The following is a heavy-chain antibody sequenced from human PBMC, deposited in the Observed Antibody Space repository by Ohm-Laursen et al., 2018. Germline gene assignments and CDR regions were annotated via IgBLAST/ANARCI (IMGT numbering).Heavy chain of an antibody. J-gene: IGHJ4*02. D-gene: IGHD1-26*01. CDR1: GRTFSSYA. CDR3: AREDAGATLC. CDR2: IIPIFGTA. Sequence: SVKVSCKASGRTFSSYAISWVRQAPGQGLEWMGGIIPIFGTANYAQKFQGRVTITADESTSTAYMELSSLRSEDTAVYYCAREDAGATLCWGQGTLVTVSS. V-gene: IGHV1-69*13.